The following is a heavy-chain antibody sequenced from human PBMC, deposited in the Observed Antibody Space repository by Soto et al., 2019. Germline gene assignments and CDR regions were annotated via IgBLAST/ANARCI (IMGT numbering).Heavy chain of an antibody. D-gene: IGHD3-22*01. Sequence: SETLSLTCAVYGGSFSVYYWSWIRQPPGKGLEWIGEINHSGSTNYNPSLKSRVTISVDTSKNQFSLKLSSVTAADTAVYYCARGVFTYGPDYWGQGTLVTVSS. J-gene: IGHJ4*02. CDR3: ARGVFTYGPDY. V-gene: IGHV4-34*01. CDR1: GGSFSVYY. CDR2: INHSGST.